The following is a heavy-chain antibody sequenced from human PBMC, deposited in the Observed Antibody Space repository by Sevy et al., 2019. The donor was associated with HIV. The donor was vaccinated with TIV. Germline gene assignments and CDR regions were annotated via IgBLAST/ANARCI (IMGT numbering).Heavy chain of an antibody. J-gene: IGHJ5*02. CDR2: IYHTGST. CDR3: ARAHPVLSASDSPNWFDP. Sequence: SETLSLTCSVAGGSVSYYYWSWIRQPPGKGLEWIGYIYHTGSTNYNPSLKSRVTISIDTSKNHFSLKLTSVTAADTAIYYCARAHPVLSASDSPNWFDPWGQGTLVTVSS. V-gene: IGHV4-59*02. CDR1: GGSVSYYY. D-gene: IGHD5-12*01.